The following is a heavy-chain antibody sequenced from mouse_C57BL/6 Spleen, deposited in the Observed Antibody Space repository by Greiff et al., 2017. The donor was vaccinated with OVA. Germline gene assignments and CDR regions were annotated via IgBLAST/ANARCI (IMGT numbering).Heavy chain of an antibody. V-gene: IGHV1-82*01. CDR3: ARKGLGPYFDY. CDR1: GYAFSSSW. D-gene: IGHD3-3*01. Sequence: QVQLQQSGPELVKPGASVKISCKASGYAFSSSWMNRVKQRPGKGLEWIGRIYPGDGDTNYNGKFKGKATLTADKSSSTAYMQLSSLTSEDSAVYFCARKGLGPYFDYWGQGTTLTVSS. CDR2: IYPGDGDT. J-gene: IGHJ2*01.